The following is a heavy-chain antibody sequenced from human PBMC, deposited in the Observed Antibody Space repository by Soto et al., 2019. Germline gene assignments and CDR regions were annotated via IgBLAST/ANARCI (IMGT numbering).Heavy chain of an antibody. Sequence: QVQLQQWGAGLLKPSEPLSLTCAVYGGSFSGYYWSWIRKPPGKRLEWIGDINHSGSTNYNPSLKRRVRRSVEPSQNQFYLKLSAVTAPDTGVYYYARGRQFWRFWGHGTLFTVSS. J-gene: IGHJ4*01. CDR3: ARGRQFWRF. D-gene: IGHD4-4*01. V-gene: IGHV4-34*01. CDR2: INHSGST. CDR1: GGSFSGYY.